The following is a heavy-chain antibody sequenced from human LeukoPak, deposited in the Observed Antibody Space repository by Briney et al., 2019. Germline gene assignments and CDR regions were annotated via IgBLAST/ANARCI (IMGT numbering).Heavy chain of an antibody. CDR3: VRDWDHFDFDS. J-gene: IGHJ5*01. CDR1: GFTFSNYW. D-gene: IGHD3-9*01. CDR2: IKGDGSHT. V-gene: IGHV3-74*01. Sequence: GGSLRLSCAASGFTFSNYWMHWVSQAPGKGLVWVSRIKGDGSHTIYADSVKGRFTISRDNAKNTLYLQMKSLRAEYTAVYYCVRDWDHFDFDSWGLGTLVTVSS.